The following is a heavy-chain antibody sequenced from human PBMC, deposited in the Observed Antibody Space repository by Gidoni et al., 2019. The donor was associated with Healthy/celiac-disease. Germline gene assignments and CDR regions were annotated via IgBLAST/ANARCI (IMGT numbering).Heavy chain of an antibody. CDR2: ISGSGGST. V-gene: IGHV3-23*01. D-gene: IGHD5-18*01. CDR3: AKGGRYSYGPREGWFDP. J-gene: IGHJ5*02. Sequence: EVQLLESGGGLVQPGGSLRLSCAASGFTFSSYSMSWVRQATGKGLEWVSAISGSGGSTYYADSVKGRFTISRDNSKNTLYLQMNSLRAEDTAVYYCAKGGRYSYGPREGWFDPWGQGTLVTVSS. CDR1: GFTFSSYS.